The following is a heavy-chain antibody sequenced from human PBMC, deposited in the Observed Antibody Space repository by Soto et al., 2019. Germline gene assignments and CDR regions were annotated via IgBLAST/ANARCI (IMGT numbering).Heavy chain of an antibody. D-gene: IGHD4-4*01. Sequence: QVQLVQSGAEVKKPGSSVKVSCKASGGTFSSYAISWVRQAPGQGLEWMGGIIPIFGTANYAQKFQGRVTITADESTRTPYMELSSLISEDTDVYYCASDEEGNYGYSFDYWGQGTLVTVSS. CDR2: IIPIFGTA. J-gene: IGHJ4*02. CDR1: GGTFSSYA. CDR3: ASDEEGNYGYSFDY. V-gene: IGHV1-69*12.